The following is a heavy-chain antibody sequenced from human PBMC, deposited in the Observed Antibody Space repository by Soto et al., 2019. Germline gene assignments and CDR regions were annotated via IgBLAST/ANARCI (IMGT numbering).Heavy chain of an antibody. Sequence: GGSLRLSCAASGFTVSSNSMSWVRQAPGKGLEWVSLIYTDGGTYYGDSVKGRFTISRDTSKNTLSLQMTSLRADDTAVYYCARDNSMLGAPFHYWGQGALVTVSS. J-gene: IGHJ4*02. CDR3: ARDNSMLGAPFHY. CDR2: IYTDGGT. CDR1: GFTVSSNS. D-gene: IGHD3-16*01. V-gene: IGHV3-53*01.